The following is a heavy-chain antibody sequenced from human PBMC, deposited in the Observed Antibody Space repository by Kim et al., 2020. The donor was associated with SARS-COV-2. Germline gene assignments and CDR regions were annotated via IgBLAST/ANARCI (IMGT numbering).Heavy chain of an antibody. CDR2: IWYDGSNK. V-gene: IGHV3-33*01. CDR3: ARDADTGVAFDY. J-gene: IGHJ4*02. D-gene: IGHD5-18*01. Sequence: GGSLRLSCAASGFTFSSYGMHWVRQAPGKGLEWVAVIWYDGSNKYYADSVKGRFTISRDNSKNTLYLQMNSLRAEDTAVYYCARDADTGVAFDYWGQGTLVTVSS. CDR1: GFTFSSYG.